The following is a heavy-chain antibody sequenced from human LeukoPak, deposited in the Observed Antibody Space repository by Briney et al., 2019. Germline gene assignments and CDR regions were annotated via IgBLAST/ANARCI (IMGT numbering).Heavy chain of an antibody. CDR2: INPNSGGT. CDR1: GYTFTGYY. D-gene: IGHD3-9*01. J-gene: IGHJ6*02. V-gene: IGHV1-2*02. CDR3: ARDGPKLRYFDWAYGMDV. Sequence: ASVKVSCKASGYTFTGYYMHWVRQAPGQGLEWMGWINPNSGGTNYAQKFQGRVTMTRDTSISTAYMELSSLRSEDTAVYYCARDGPKLRYFDWAYGMDVWGQGTTVTVSS.